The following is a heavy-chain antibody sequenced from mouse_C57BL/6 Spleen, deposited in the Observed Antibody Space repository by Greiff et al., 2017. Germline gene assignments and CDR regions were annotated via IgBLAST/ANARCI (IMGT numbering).Heavy chain of an antibody. Sequence: QVQLQQSGAELVRPGTSVKVSCKASGYAFTNYLIEWVKQRPGQGLEWIGVINPGSGGTNYNEKFKGKATLTADKSSSTAYMQLSSLTSEDSAVYFCARGTGRGERHFDDWGQGTTLTVSS. CDR2: INPGSGGT. J-gene: IGHJ2*01. V-gene: IGHV1-54*01. CDR1: GYAFTNYL. CDR3: ARGTGRGERHFDD. D-gene: IGHD4-1*01.